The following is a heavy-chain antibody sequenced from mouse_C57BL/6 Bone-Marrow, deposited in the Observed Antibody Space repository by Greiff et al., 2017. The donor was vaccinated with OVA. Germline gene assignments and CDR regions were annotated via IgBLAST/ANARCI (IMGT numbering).Heavy chain of an antibody. Sequence: EVQLQQSVAELVRPGASVKLSCTASGFNIKNTYMHWVKQRPEQGLEWIGRIDPANGNTKYAPKFQGKATITADTSSNTAYLQLSSLTSEDTAIYYCASYYGSSEGWFAYWGQGTLVTVSA. J-gene: IGHJ3*01. CDR1: GFNIKNTY. CDR2: IDPANGNT. V-gene: IGHV14-3*01. CDR3: ASYYGSSEGWFAY. D-gene: IGHD1-1*01.